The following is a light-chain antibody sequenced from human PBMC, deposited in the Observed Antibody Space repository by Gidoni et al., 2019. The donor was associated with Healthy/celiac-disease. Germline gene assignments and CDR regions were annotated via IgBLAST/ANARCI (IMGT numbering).Light chain of an antibody. V-gene: IGKV3-11*01. CDR2: DAS. CDR1: QSVSSY. Sequence: EIVLTQSPATLSWSPGETATLSCRSSQSVSSYLAWYQQKPGQAPRLLIYDASNRATGIPARFSGSGSGTDFTLTISSLEPEDVAVYYCQQRSNWPIFTFGPGTKVDIK. J-gene: IGKJ3*01. CDR3: QQRSNWPIFT.